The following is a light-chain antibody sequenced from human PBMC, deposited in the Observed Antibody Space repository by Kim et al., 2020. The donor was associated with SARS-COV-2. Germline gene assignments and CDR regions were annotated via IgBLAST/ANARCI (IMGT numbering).Light chain of an antibody. CDR1: ETISSSY. V-gene: IGKV3-20*01. Sequence: LSPGGRATLPCRARETISSSYLALYPQRRGQAPRPLIYAASTRVTGIPDRFSGSGSGTDFTLTIDRLEPEDFAVYYCQQYSSSPYTFGQGTKLDI. J-gene: IGKJ2*01. CDR3: QQYSSSPYT. CDR2: AAS.